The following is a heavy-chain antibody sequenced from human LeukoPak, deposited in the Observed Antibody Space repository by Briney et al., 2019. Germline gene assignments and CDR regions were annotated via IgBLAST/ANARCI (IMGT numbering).Heavy chain of an antibody. CDR3: ARGGTYYYDSSGQGPPAYYYYMDV. CDR2: ISSSGSTI. J-gene: IGHJ6*03. CDR1: GFTFSSYE. Sequence: GGSLRLSCAASGFTFSSYEMNWVRQAPGKGLEWVSYISSSGSTIYYADSVKGRFTISRDNAKNSLYLQMNSLRAEDTAVYYCARGGTYYYDSSGQGPPAYYYYMDVWGKGTTVTVSS. D-gene: IGHD3-22*01. V-gene: IGHV3-48*03.